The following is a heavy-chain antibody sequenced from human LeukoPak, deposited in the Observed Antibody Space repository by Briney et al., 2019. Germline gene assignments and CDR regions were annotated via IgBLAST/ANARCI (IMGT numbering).Heavy chain of an antibody. D-gene: IGHD3-22*01. J-gene: IGHJ4*02. CDR3: AREVYYYDHSGYLLY. Sequence: PGGSLRLSCAASGFTFSSYSMNWVRQAPGKGLEWVSYISSSSSTIYYADSVKGRFTISRDNAKNSLYLHMNSLRAEDTAVYYCAREVYYYDHSGYLLYWGQGTLVTVSS. CDR2: ISSSSSTI. V-gene: IGHV3-48*04. CDR1: GFTFSSYS.